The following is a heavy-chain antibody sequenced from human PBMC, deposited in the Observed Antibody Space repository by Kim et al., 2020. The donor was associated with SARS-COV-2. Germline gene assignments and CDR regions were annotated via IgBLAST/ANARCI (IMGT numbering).Heavy chain of an antibody. J-gene: IGHJ4*02. Sequence: GGSLRLSCAASGFTFSSYAMSWVRQAPGKGLEWVSAISGSGGSTYYADSVKDRFTISRDNSKNTLYLQMNSLRAEDTAVYYCAKDKGGSYAAFDYWGQGTLVTVSS. CDR3: AKDKGGSYAAFDY. D-gene: IGHD1-26*01. CDR1: GFTFSSYA. CDR2: ISGSGGST. V-gene: IGHV3-23*01.